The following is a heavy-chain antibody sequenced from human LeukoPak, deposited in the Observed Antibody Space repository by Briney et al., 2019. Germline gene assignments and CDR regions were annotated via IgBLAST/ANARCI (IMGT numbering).Heavy chain of an antibody. J-gene: IGHJ4*02. CDR2: ISWNSGSI. CDR3: AKDLSGSYSEYYFDY. V-gene: IGHV3-9*01. D-gene: IGHD1-26*01. CDR1: GFTFDDYA. Sequence: GRSLRLSCAASGFTFDDYAMHWVRQAPGKGLEWVSGISWNSGSIGYADSVKGRFTVSRDNAKNSLYLQMNSLRAEDTALYYCAKDLSGSYSEYYFDYWGQGTLVTVSS.